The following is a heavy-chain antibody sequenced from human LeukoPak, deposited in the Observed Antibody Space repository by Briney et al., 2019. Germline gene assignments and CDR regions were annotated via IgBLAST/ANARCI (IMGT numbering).Heavy chain of an antibody. CDR2: ISYDGSNK. D-gene: IGHD2-21*02. Sequence: GGSLRLSCAASGFTFSSYAMHWVRQAPGKGLEWVAVISYDGSNKYYADSVKGRFTISRDNSKNTLYLQMNSLRAEDTAVYYCARTYCGGDCYAIFDYGMDVWGQGTTVTVSS. CDR1: GFTFSSYA. V-gene: IGHV3-30-3*01. CDR3: ARTYCGGDCYAIFDYGMDV. J-gene: IGHJ6*02.